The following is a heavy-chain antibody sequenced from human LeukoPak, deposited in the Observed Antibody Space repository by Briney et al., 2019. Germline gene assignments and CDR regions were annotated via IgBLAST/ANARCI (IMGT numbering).Heavy chain of an antibody. D-gene: IGHD4/OR15-4a*01. CDR1: GGSISSYY. CDR3: ARIPRDYGPADYYGMDV. V-gene: IGHV4-59*08. J-gene: IGHJ6*02. Sequence: SETLSLTCTVSGGSISSYYWSWIRQPPGKGLEWIGYIYYSGSTNYNPSLKSRVTISVDTSKNQFSLKLSSVTAADTAVYYCARIPRDYGPADYYGMDVWGQGTTVTVSS. CDR2: IYYSGST.